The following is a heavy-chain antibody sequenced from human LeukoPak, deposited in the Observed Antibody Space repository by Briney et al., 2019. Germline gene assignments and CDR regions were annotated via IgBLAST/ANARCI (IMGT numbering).Heavy chain of an antibody. CDR2: IRYDGANK. D-gene: IGHD2-15*01. CDR3: AKGHRPCTAGFCYSYYYYYYMDV. Sequence: GGSLRLSCAASGFTFSSYGMHWVRQAPGKGLEWVAFIRYDGANKFYSDSVRGRFTISRDSSKNTLYLQMNSLRPEDTAVYYCAKGHRPCTAGFCYSYYYYYYMDVWGSGTTVTVSS. CDR1: GFTFSSYG. V-gene: IGHV3-30*02. J-gene: IGHJ6*03.